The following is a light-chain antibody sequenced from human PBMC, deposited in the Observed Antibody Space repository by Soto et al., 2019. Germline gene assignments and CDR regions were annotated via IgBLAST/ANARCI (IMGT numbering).Light chain of an antibody. J-gene: IGKJ1*01. CDR1: QALVYCDGDTY. CDR3: MQGTHWPWT. V-gene: IGKV2-30*01. CDR2: QVS. Sequence: DVVMTQSPLSLPVTLGQPASISCRSTQALVYCDGDTYLNWFQQRPGQSPRRLIYQVSKRDSGVPDRFSGSGSGTDFTLKISRVESEDVGFYYCMQGTHWPWTFGQGTKVEIK.